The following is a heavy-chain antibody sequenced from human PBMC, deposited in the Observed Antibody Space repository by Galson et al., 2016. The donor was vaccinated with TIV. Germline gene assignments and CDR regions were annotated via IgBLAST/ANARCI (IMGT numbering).Heavy chain of an antibody. D-gene: IGHD3-10*01. V-gene: IGHV1-69*10. Sequence: SVKVSCKASGGTFSNYAFSWVRQAPGQGLEWMGGISPMLDTTNYAQKFQGRVTITADKFTSTAYMELSSLRSEDTAVYYCARWRSLLGVTGFDLWGQGTLVTVSS. CDR2: ISPMLDTT. CDR1: GGTFSNYA. J-gene: IGHJ4*02. CDR3: ARWRSLLGVTGFDL.